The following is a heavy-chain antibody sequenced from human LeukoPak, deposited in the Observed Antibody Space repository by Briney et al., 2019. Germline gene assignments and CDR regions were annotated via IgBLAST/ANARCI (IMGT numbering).Heavy chain of an antibody. CDR2: VSAYADNT. J-gene: IGHJ4*02. D-gene: IGHD2-15*01. CDR3: ARDCIGCHGFDY. V-gene: IGHV1-18*01. CDR1: GYTFTSYG. Sequence: ASVKVSRKTSGYTFTSYGITWVRQAPGQGLEWMGWVSAYADNTNYVQKIQGRVTMTTDTSTSTAYMELRSLRSDDTAVYYCARDCIGCHGFDYWGQGTLVTVSS.